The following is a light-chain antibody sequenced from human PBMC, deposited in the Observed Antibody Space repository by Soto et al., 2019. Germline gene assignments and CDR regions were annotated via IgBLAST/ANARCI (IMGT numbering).Light chain of an antibody. Sequence: DIQLTQSPSFLSASVGDRVTITCRASQGISGNLAWYLQKPGKAPNLLIYGASTLQSGVPSRFSGSGSGTEVTLTISSLQPEDVATYYWQQLNSYPRTFGQGTRLEIK. V-gene: IGKV1-9*01. CDR2: GAS. J-gene: IGKJ5*01. CDR1: QGISGN. CDR3: QQLNSYPRT.